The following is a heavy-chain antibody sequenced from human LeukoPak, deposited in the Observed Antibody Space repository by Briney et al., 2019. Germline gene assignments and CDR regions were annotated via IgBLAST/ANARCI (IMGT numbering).Heavy chain of an antibody. CDR1: GGSISSGGYY. D-gene: IGHD3-22*01. Sequence: SETLSLTCTVSGGSISSGGYYWSWIRQHPGKGLEWIGYIYYSGSTYYNPSLKSRVTISIDTSKNQFSLKLSSVTAADTAVYYCARDRSSGYLDDYYYGMDVWGQGTTVTVSS. CDR3: ARDRSSGYLDDYYYGMDV. J-gene: IGHJ6*02. V-gene: IGHV4-61*08. CDR2: IYYSGST.